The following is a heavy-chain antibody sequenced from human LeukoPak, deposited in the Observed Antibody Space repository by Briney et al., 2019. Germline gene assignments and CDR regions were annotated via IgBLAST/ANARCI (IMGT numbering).Heavy chain of an antibody. CDR1: GFSVSNTY. J-gene: IGHJ4*02. D-gene: IGHD3-22*01. V-gene: IGHV3-53*01. Sequence: GGSLRLSCAASGFSVSNTYMSWVRQAPGKGLEWVSIIYSGGNTYYADSVKGRFTISRDNSKNTLYLQMNSLRAEDTALYYCAKYSNSSGYPFGPFDCWGQGTLVTVSS. CDR2: IYSGGNT. CDR3: AKYSNSSGYPFGPFDC.